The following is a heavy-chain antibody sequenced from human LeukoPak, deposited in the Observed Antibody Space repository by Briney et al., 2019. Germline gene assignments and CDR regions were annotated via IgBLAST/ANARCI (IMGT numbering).Heavy chain of an antibody. Sequence: GGSLRLSCAASGLIFSNYAMTWVRQAPGKGLEWVAVVSGTGAATYHADSVKGRFTISRDNSKNTLYLQMNSLRTGDTAVYYCAKGGRSYGSGSDIYYYYYYGLDVWGQGTTVTVSS. CDR1: GLIFSNYA. CDR2: VSGTGAAT. J-gene: IGHJ6*02. D-gene: IGHD3-10*01. CDR3: AKGGRSYGSGSDIYYYYYYGLDV. V-gene: IGHV3-23*01.